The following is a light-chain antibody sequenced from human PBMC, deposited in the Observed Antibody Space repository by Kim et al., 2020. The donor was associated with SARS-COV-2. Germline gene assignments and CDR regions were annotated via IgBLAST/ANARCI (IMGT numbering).Light chain of an antibody. CDR3: QQRSNLIT. J-gene: IGKJ5*01. CDR1: QSVSSY. V-gene: IGKV3-11*01. CDR2: DVS. Sequence: SCPPGERATLSCRASQSVSSYLAWYQQKPGQALRLLIYDVSSRATGIPARFSGSGSGTDFTLTISSLEPEDFAVYYCQQRSNLITFGQGTRLEIK.